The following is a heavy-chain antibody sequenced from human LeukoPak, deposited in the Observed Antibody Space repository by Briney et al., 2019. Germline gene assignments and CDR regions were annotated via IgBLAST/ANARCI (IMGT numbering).Heavy chain of an antibody. Sequence: SETLSLTCTVSGGSISSHYWSWIRQPPGKGLEWIGYIYYGGSTNYNPSLKSRVTISVDTSKNQFSLKLSSVTAADTAVYYCARGTTDTAMEYYYYYYYMDVWGKGTTVTVSS. J-gene: IGHJ6*03. V-gene: IGHV4-59*11. D-gene: IGHD5-18*01. CDR2: IYYGGST. CDR1: GGSISSHY. CDR3: ARGTTDTAMEYYYYYYYMDV.